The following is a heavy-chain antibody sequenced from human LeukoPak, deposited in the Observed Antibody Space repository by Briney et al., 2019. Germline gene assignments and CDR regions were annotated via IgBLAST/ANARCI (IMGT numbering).Heavy chain of an antibody. D-gene: IGHD6-13*01. CDR3: ARSKGDWYSSIWFFAFDM. V-gene: IGHV4-39*01. CDR1: GGSVSSSDHY. Sequence: SETLSLTCTVSGGSVSSSDHYWGWLRQPPGKGLEWIGSIYYRGSTDYNPSLKSRVTLSVDTSKDQFSLRLRSVTAADTAVYYCARSKGDWYSSIWFFAFDMWGQGTLLTVSS. J-gene: IGHJ3*02. CDR2: IYYRGST.